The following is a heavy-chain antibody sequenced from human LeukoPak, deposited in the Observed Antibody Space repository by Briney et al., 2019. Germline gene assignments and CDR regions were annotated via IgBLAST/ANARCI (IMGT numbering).Heavy chain of an antibody. J-gene: IGHJ5*02. D-gene: IGHD4-23*01. CDR3: AKATVGKWFDP. CDR1: DGSVSSGYYY. Sequence: SETLSLTCAVSDGSVSSGYYYWTCIRQPPGKGLEWVRYLYYTGSTSYNPSLKSRVNMSVDTSKNQFSLKLSSVTAADTAVYYCAKATVGKWFDPWGQGTLVTVSS. CDR2: LYYTGST. V-gene: IGHV4-61*01.